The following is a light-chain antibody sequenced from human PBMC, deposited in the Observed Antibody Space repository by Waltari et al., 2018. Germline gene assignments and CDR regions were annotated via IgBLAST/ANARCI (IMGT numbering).Light chain of an antibody. CDR2: DVS. V-gene: IGLV2-23*02. CDR1: SSDIGRYDI. J-gene: IGLJ3*02. Sequence: QSALTQPAAVSGSPGQSVTISCTGASSDIGRYDIVSWYQQHPGNAPKLVISDVSKRPSGVFERLSCPKAGGTGSLTISGLQFEDEADYYCCSYAGNYVWVFGGGTRLTVL. CDR3: CSYAGNYVWV.